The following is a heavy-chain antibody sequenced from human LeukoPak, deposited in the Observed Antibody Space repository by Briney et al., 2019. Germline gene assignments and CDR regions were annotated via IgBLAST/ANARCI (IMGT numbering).Heavy chain of an antibody. CDR3: APLKGYSYGWDY. D-gene: IGHD5-18*01. CDR2: FDPEDGET. J-gene: IGHJ4*02. CDR1: GYTLTELS. V-gene: IGHV1-24*01. Sequence: ASVKVSCKVSGYTLTELSMHWVRQPPGKGLEWMGGFDPEDGETIYAQKFQGRVTMTEDTSTDTAYMELSSLRSEDTAVYYCAPLKGYSYGWDYWGQGTLVTVSS.